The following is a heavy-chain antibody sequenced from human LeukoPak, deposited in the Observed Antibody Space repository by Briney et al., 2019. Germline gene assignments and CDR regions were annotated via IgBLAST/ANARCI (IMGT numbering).Heavy chain of an antibody. CDR2: IKSKTDGGTT. D-gene: IGHD3-22*01. V-gene: IGHV3-15*01. CDR3: TTVVI. Sequence: GGSLRLSCGASGFTFSKAWMTWVRQAPGKGLEWVCRIKSKTDGGTTDYAAPVKGRFTISRDDSKNTLYLQMNSLKTEDTAVYYCTTVVIWGQGTLVTVSS. J-gene: IGHJ4*02. CDR1: GFTFSKAW.